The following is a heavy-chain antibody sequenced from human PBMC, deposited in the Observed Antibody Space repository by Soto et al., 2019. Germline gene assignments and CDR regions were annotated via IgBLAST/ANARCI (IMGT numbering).Heavy chain of an antibody. CDR1: GGSFSGYY. CDR2: INHSGST. D-gene: IGHD7-27*01. Sequence: PSETLSLTCAVYGGSFSGYYWSWIRQPPGKGLEWIGEINHSGSTNYNPSLKSRVTISVDTSKNQFSLKLSSVTAADTAVYYCARLGKYYYYGMDVWGQGTTVTV. V-gene: IGHV4-34*01. J-gene: IGHJ6*02. CDR3: ARLGKYYYYGMDV.